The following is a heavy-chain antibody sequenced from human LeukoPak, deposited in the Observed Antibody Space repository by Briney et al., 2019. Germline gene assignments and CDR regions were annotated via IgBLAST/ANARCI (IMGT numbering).Heavy chain of an antibody. J-gene: IGHJ4*02. D-gene: IGHD1-20*01. V-gene: IGHV1-18*01. Sequence: GASVKVSCKASGYTFTSYGISWVRQAPGQGLEWMGWISAYNGNTNYAQKLQGRVTMTTDTSTSTAYMELRSLRSDDTAVYYCARDPHEGYNWNPGPYWGRGTLVTVSS. CDR2: ISAYNGNT. CDR1: GYTFTSYG. CDR3: ARDPHEGYNWNPGPY.